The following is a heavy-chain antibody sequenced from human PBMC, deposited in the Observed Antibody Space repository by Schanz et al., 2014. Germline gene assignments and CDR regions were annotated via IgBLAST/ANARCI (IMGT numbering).Heavy chain of an antibody. V-gene: IGHV3-23*01. D-gene: IGHD6-19*01. Sequence: EVQLLESGGGLVRPGGSLRLSCAASGFTFSNYAMSWVRQAPGKGLEWVSGFIVDSGNTYYADSVKGRFSISRDNAKNSLFLQMNRLRAEDTALYYCAIIGVMVAVAGTRADYWGQGTLVTVSS. J-gene: IGHJ4*02. CDR3: AIIGVMVAVAGTRADY. CDR1: GFTFSNYA. CDR2: FIVDSGNT.